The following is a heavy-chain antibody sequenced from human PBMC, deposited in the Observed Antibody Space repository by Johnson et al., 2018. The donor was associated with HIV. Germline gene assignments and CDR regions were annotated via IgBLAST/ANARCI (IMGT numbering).Heavy chain of an antibody. D-gene: IGHD1-14*01. CDR1: GFTFSSYG. J-gene: IGHJ3*02. Sequence: QVQLVESGGGLVQPGRSLRLSCAASGFTFSSYGMHWVRQAPGKGLELVAVISYDGSNKYYADSVKGRFTISRDNSKNTLYLQMNSLRAEDMAVYYCARVTGTANAFDIWGQGTMVTVSS. CDR2: ISYDGSNK. CDR3: ARVTGTANAFDI. V-gene: IGHV3-30*03.